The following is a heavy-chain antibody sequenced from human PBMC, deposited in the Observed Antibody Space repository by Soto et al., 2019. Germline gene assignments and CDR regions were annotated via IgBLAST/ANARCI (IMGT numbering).Heavy chain of an antibody. CDR2: IRGVAGST. CDR1: GFTFSTFD. CDR3: VKGAWLDY. J-gene: IGHJ4*02. Sequence: EVQLLESGGGLVQPGGSLRLSCAASGFTFSTFDMTWVRQAPGKGLEWVSLIRGVAGSTHYPDSVKGRFTISKDTSNNALSLEMNSLRDDDPAIYFCVKGAWLDYWGQGNIVTVSS. V-gene: IGHV3-23*01.